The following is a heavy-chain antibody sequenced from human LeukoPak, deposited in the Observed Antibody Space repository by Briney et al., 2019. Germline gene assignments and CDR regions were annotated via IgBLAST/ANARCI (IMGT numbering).Heavy chain of an antibody. CDR2: ISGSGGST. Sequence: PGGSLRLSCAASGFTFSSYAMSWVRQAPGKGLEWVSAISGSGGSTYYADSVKGRFTISRDNSKNTLYLQMNSLRAEDTAVYYCAKDRYGSGWDDYYYGMDVWGQGTTVTVSS. CDR3: AKDRYGSGWDDYYYGMDV. J-gene: IGHJ6*02. D-gene: IGHD6-19*01. CDR1: GFTFSSYA. V-gene: IGHV3-23*01.